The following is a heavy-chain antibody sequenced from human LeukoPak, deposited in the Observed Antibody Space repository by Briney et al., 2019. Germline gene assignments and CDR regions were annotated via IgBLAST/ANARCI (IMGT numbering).Heavy chain of an antibody. CDR3: ARDRSWFGESHFDY. V-gene: IGHV4-30-4*01. J-gene: IGHJ4*02. D-gene: IGHD3-10*01. CDR1: GGSISSGDYY. Sequence: SETLSLTCTVSGGSISSGDYYWSWIRQPPGKGLEWIGYIYYSGSTYYNPSLKSRVTMSVDTSKNQFSLKLSSVTAADTAVYYCARDRSWFGESHFDYWGQGTLVTVSS. CDR2: IYYSGST.